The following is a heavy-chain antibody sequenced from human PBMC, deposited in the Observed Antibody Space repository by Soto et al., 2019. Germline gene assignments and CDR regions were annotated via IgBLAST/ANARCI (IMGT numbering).Heavy chain of an antibody. CDR2: IYWDDDK. J-gene: IGHJ6*02. CDR1: GFSLSTSGVG. D-gene: IGHD4-17*01. CDR3: AHRRADYGDIDYYGMDV. Sequence: SGPTLVNPTQTLTLTCTFSGFSLSTSGVGVGWIRQPPGKALEWLALIYWDDDKRYSPSLKIRLTITKDTSKNQVVLTMTNMDPVDTATYYCAHRRADYGDIDYYGMDVWGQGTTVTVS. V-gene: IGHV2-5*02.